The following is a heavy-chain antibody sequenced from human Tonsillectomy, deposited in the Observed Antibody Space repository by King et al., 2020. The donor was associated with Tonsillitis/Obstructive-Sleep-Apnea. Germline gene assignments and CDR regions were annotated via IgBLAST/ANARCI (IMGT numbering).Heavy chain of an antibody. CDR3: ANNFWSGYYSFDY. D-gene: IGHD3-3*01. CDR1: GFTFSSYA. J-gene: IGHJ4*02. Sequence: VQLVESGGGLVQPGGSLRLSCAASGFTFSSYAMSWVRQAPGKGLEWVSAISGSGGSPFYADSVKGRFTISRDNSKNTLYLQMNSLRAEDTAVYYCANNFWSGYYSFDYWGQGTLVTVSS. CDR2: ISGSGGSP. V-gene: IGHV3-23*04.